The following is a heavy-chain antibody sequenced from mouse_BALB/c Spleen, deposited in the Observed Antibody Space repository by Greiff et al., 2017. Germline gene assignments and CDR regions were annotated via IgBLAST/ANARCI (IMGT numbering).Heavy chain of an antibody. CDR2: IDPYYGGT. CDR3: ARGGYDGYYYAMDY. Sequence: EVQLVESGPELEKPGASVKISCKASGYSFTGYNMNWVKQSNGKSLEWIGNIDPYYGGTSYNQKFKGKATLTVDKSSSTAYMQLKSLTSEDSAVYYCARGGYDGYYYAMDYWGQGTSVTVSS. J-gene: IGHJ4*01. V-gene: IGHV1-39*01. CDR1: GYSFTGYN. D-gene: IGHD2-2*01.